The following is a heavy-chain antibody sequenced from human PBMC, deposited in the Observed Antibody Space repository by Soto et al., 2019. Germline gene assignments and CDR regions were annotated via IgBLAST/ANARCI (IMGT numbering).Heavy chain of an antibody. CDR3: AKDDQLYCSGGGFYFYEQGGGFQH. Sequence: EVQLVESGGGLVQPGRSLRLSCAASGFTFDDYAMHWVRQAPGKGLEGVSGISWNSGSRGYADSVKGRFTISRDNAKNSLYLPMNSLRAEDTALYYCAKDDQLYCSGGGFYFYEQGGGFQHWGQGTLVTVSS. CDR1: GFTFDDYA. V-gene: IGHV3-9*01. CDR2: ISWNSGSR. D-gene: IGHD2-15*01. J-gene: IGHJ1*01.